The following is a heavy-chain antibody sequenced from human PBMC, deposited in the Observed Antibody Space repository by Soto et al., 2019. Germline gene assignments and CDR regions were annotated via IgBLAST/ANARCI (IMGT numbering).Heavy chain of an antibody. CDR2: IKSKTDGGTT. J-gene: IGHJ4*01. CDR3: TTDSYITIDIILLDY. Sequence: PLGPHRLSRASSCLRFRDLWVSWVRQVPGKGLEWVGRIKSKTDGGTTDFAAPVKGRFAISRDDSNNMVYLQMNSLKTEDTAVYYCTTDSYITIDIILLDYWGHGTLVP. CDR1: CLRFRDLW. V-gene: IGHV3-15*07. D-gene: IGHD2-2*02.